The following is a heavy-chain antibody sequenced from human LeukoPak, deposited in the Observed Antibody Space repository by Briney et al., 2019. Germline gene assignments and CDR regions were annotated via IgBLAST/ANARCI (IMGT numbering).Heavy chain of an antibody. Sequence: GGSLRLSCAASGFTFNSYSMNWVRQAPGKGLEWVAVIWHDGYNKYYADSVKGRFTISRDNSKNTLYLQTNSLRVEDTAVYYCARDGGGSAFDMWGQGTMVTVSS. D-gene: IGHD2-15*01. J-gene: IGHJ3*02. CDR3: ARDGGGSAFDM. CDR1: GFTFNSYS. V-gene: IGHV3-33*08. CDR2: IWHDGYNK.